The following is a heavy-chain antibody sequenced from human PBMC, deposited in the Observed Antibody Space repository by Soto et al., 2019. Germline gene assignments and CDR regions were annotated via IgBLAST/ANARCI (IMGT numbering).Heavy chain of an antibody. D-gene: IGHD3-3*02. J-gene: IGHJ3*02. Sequence: GGSLRLSCAASGFTFSSYGMHWVRQAPGKGLEWVAVISYDGSNKYYADSVKGRFTISRDNSKNTLYLQMNSLRAEDTAVYYCAKFISTRDGYSKLMEYDAFDIWGQGTMVTVSS. CDR1: GFTFSSYG. CDR3: AKFISTRDGYSKLMEYDAFDI. V-gene: IGHV3-30*18. CDR2: ISYDGSNK.